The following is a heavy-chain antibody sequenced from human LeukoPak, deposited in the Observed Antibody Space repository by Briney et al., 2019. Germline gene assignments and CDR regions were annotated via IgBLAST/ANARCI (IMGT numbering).Heavy chain of an antibody. V-gene: IGHV3-66*01. D-gene: IGHD6-13*01. CDR2: IYSGGST. Sequence: GGSLRLSCAASGFTVSSNYMSWVRQAPGKGLEWVSVIYSGGSTYYADSVKGRFTISRDNSKNTLYLQMNSLRAEDTAVYYCASRLDSSSWYGDDAFDIWGQGTMVTVSS. CDR1: GFTVSSNY. J-gene: IGHJ3*02. CDR3: ASRLDSSSWYGDDAFDI.